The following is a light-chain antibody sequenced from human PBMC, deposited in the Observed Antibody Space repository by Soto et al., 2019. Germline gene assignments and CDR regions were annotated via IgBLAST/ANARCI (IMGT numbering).Light chain of an antibody. CDR2: WAS. Sequence: DIVMTQSPDSLAVSLGERATINCKSSQNVLYKSNNENYLAWFQQKPGQPPKLLIYWASTRKSGVPDRFTGSGSGTEFTLTISSLQSEDFAVYYCQQYNNWPLTFGGGTKVEIK. J-gene: IGKJ4*01. CDR1: QNVLYKSNNENY. V-gene: IGKV4-1*01. CDR3: QQYNNWPLT.